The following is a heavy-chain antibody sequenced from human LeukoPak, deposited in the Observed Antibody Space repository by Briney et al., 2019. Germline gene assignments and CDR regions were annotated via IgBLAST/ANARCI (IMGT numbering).Heavy chain of an antibody. CDR2: IGGRGGSA. J-gene: IGHJ6*03. Sequence: PGGSLRLSCAASGFTFSSYGMSWVRQAPGKGLEWVSSIGGRGGSAYYADSVKGRFTISRDNSKNTLYLRMNSLRAEDTAVYYSAKQGRDWLRDYYYYMDVWGKGTTVTISS. D-gene: IGHD3-9*01. CDR3: AKQGRDWLRDYYYYMDV. V-gene: IGHV3-23*01. CDR1: GFTFSSYG.